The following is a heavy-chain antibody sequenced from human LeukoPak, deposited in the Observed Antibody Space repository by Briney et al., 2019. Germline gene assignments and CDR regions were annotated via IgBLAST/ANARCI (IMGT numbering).Heavy chain of an antibody. CDR3: ARHSSSVPYYYHGLDV. J-gene: IGHJ6*02. V-gene: IGHV3-NL1*01. D-gene: IGHD6-6*01. Sequence: PGGSLRLSCAASGFTFSSYGMHWVRQAPGKGLEWVSVIYSDSNTYYADSVKGRFTISRDNSKNTLYLQMNSLRAEDTAVYHCARHSSSVPYYYHGLDVWGQGTTVTVSS. CDR1: GFTFSSYG. CDR2: IYSDSNT.